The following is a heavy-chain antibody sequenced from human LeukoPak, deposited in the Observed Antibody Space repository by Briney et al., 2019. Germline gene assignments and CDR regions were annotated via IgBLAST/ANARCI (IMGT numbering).Heavy chain of an antibody. CDR2: IRYDGSNK. V-gene: IGHV3-30*02. Sequence: GGSLRLSCAASGFTFSSYGMHWVRQAPGKGLEWVAFIRYDGSNKYYADSVKGRFTISRDNSKNTLYLQMNSLRAEDTAVYYCASLWFGESPPFDYWGQGTLVTVSS. D-gene: IGHD3-10*01. CDR1: GFTFSSYG. J-gene: IGHJ4*02. CDR3: ASLWFGESPPFDY.